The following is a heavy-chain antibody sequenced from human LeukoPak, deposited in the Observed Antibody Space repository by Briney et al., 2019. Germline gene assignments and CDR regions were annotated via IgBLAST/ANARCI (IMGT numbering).Heavy chain of an antibody. J-gene: IGHJ4*02. Sequence: ASVKVSCKASGYTFTSYGISWVRQAPGQGLEWMGWISAYNHNTNNAPKLQGRVTMTTDPSTSTAYMELRSRRSDDTAVYYCAREPAQLPSLDYWGQGTLVTVSS. V-gene: IGHV1-18*01. CDR2: ISAYNHNT. CDR3: AREPAQLPSLDY. CDR1: GYTFTSYG. D-gene: IGHD2-2*01.